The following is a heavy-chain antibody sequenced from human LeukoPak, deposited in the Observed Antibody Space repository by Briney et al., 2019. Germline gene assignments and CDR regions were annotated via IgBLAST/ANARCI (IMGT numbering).Heavy chain of an antibody. CDR2: IYYSGST. Sequence: PSETLSLTCTVSGGSISSSSYYWGWIRQPPGKGLEWIGSIYYSGSTYYNPSLKSRVTISVDTSKNQFSLKLSSVTAADTAVYYCALYYYDSSGYYEPFDYWGQGTLVTVSS. D-gene: IGHD3-22*01. CDR1: GGSISSSSYY. V-gene: IGHV4-39*07. J-gene: IGHJ4*02. CDR3: ALYYYDSSGYYEPFDY.